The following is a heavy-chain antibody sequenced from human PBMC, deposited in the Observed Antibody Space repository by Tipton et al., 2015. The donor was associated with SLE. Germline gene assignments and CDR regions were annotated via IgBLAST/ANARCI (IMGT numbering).Heavy chain of an antibody. CDR3: ARSCSTSCHYFDY. Sequence: TLSLTCTVSGGSISSGSYYWTWIRQPAGKGLEWIGRIYTSGSTNYNPSLKSRVTISVDTSKNQFSLKLSSVTAADTAVYYCARSCSTSCHYFDYWGQGTLVTVSS. CDR2: IYTSGST. J-gene: IGHJ4*02. D-gene: IGHD2-2*01. V-gene: IGHV4-61*02. CDR1: GGSISSGSYY.